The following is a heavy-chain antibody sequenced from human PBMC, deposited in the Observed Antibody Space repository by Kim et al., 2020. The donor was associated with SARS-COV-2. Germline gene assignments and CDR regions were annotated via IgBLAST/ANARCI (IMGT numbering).Heavy chain of an antibody. Sequence: GGSLRLSCAASGFTFSDYYMSWIRQAPGKGLEWVSYISSSGSTIYYADSVKGRFTISRDNAKNSLYLQMNSLRAEDTAVYYCASGPPKIVAAAGVYYFDYWGQGTLVTVSS. CDR1: GFTFSDYY. J-gene: IGHJ4*02. V-gene: IGHV3-11*01. CDR2: ISSSGSTI. CDR3: ASGPPKIVAAAGVYYFDY. D-gene: IGHD6-13*01.